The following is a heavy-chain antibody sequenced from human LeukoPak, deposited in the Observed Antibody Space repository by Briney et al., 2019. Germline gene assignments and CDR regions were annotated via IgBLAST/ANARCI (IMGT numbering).Heavy chain of an antibody. D-gene: IGHD3-3*01. CDR3: AREGYDFWSGYYSYYYYYYMDV. Sequence: SETLSLTCTVSGGSISSYYWSWIRQPPGKGLEWIGYIYYSGSTNYNPSLKSRVTISVDTSKNQFSLKLSSVTAADTAVYYCAREGYDFWSGYYSYYYYYYMDVWGKGTTVTVSS. CDR2: IYYSGST. J-gene: IGHJ6*03. V-gene: IGHV4-59*12. CDR1: GGSISSYY.